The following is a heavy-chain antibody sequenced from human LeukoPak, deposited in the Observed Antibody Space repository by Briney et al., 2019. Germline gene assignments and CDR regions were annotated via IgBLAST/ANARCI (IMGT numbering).Heavy chain of an antibody. V-gene: IGHV1-69*05. Sequence: GASVKVSCKASGGTFSSYAISWVRQAPGQGLEWMGGIIPIFGTANYAQKFQGRVTITTDESTSTAYMELSSLRSEDTAVYYCARDQPWDTDNSGDLFDYWGQGTLVTVSS. CDR2: IIPIFGTA. D-gene: IGHD7-27*01. J-gene: IGHJ4*02. CDR1: GGTFSSYA. CDR3: ARDQPWDTDNSGDLFDY.